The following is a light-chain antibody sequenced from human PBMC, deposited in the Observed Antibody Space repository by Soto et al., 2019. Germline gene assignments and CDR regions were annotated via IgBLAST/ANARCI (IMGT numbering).Light chain of an antibody. Sequence: EIVLTQSPGTLSLSPGERATLSCRASQSVPRNYLAWYQQKPGQAPRLLIYAASRRATGIPDRFSGSGSGTDFTLTISRLEPEDFAVYYCQQYDSSPITFGQGTKVDI. CDR1: QSVPRNY. CDR2: AAS. CDR3: QQYDSSPIT. J-gene: IGKJ1*01. V-gene: IGKV3-20*01.